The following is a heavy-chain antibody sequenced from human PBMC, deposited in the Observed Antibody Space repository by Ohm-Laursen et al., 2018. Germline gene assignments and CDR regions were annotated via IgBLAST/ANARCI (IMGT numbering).Heavy chain of an antibody. V-gene: IGHV3-9*01. CDR1: GFTFDDYA. Sequence: SLRLSCTASGFTFDDYAMHWVRQAPGKGLEWVSGISWNSGSIGYADSVKGRFTISRDNSKNTLYLQMNSLRAEDTAVYYCAKWLAVASSNWFDPWGQGTLVTVSS. CDR2: ISWNSGSI. D-gene: IGHD6-19*01. J-gene: IGHJ5*02. CDR3: AKWLAVASSNWFDP.